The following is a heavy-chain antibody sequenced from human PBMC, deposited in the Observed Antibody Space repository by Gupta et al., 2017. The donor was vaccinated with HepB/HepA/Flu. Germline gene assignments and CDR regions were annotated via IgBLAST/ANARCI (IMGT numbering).Heavy chain of an antibody. V-gene: IGHV4-34*01. Sequence: QVQLQQWGAGLLKPSETLSLTCAVYGGSFSGYYWSWIRQPPGKGLEWIGEINHSGSTNYNPSLKSRVTISVDTSKNQFSLKLSSVTAADTAVYYCARGGRDYGYYWGQGTLVTVSS. D-gene: IGHD4-17*01. CDR3: ARGGRDYGYY. J-gene: IGHJ4*02. CDR1: GGSFSGYY. CDR2: INHSGST.